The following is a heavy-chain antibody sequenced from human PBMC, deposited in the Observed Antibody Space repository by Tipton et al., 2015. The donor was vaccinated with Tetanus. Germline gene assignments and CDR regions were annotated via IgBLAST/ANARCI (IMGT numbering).Heavy chain of an antibody. CDR2: IYYSGST. Sequence: LRLSCTVSGGSISSGGYYWSWIRQHPGKGLEWIGYIYYSGSTYYNPSLKCRVTISVDTSKNQFSLKLSSVTAADTAVYYCARDRYDDILTGYYGVGVDRLYGMDVWGQGTTVTVSS. V-gene: IGHV4-31*03. CDR1: GGSISSGGYY. CDR3: ARDRYDDILTGYYGVGVDRLYGMDV. D-gene: IGHD3-9*01. J-gene: IGHJ6*02.